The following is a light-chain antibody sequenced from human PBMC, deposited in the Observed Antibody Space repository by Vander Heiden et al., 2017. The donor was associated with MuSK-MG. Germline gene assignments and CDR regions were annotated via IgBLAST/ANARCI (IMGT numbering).Light chain of an antibody. CDR2: GAS. J-gene: IGKJ1*01. CDR1: QSVNTN. Sequence: EMVMTQSPATLSVSPGERATLSCRASQSVNTNLAWYQQKPGQAPRLLIYGASTRASGIPARFSGSGSGTEFTLTISSLQSEDFAFYYWQQDNDWWTFGQGTKVEIK. CDR3: QQDNDWWT. V-gene: IGKV3-15*01.